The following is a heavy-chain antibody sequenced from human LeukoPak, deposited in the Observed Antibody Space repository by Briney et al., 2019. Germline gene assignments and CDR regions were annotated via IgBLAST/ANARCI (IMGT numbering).Heavy chain of an antibody. CDR1: GLTFSSYE. V-gene: IGHV3-48*03. CDR2: ISGSGNTI. Sequence: GRSMRLSCAAYGLTFSSYEMNWVRQAPGEGLEWVSYISGSGNTIYYADSVKGRFTISRDNAKNSLYLQMNSLRAEDTAVYYCARDSYRGSDYYGMDVWGQGTTVTVSS. CDR3: ARDSYRGSDYYGMDV. D-gene: IGHD1-14*01. J-gene: IGHJ6*02.